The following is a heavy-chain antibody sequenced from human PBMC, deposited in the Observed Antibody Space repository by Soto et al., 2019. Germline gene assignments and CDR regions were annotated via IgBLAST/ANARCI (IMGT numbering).Heavy chain of an antibody. V-gene: IGHV1-2*04. CDR2: INPNSGGT. J-gene: IGHJ6*02. D-gene: IGHD3-16*01. Sequence: ASVKVSCKASGYTFTGYYMHCVRQAPGQGLEWMGWINPNSGGTNYAQKFKGWVTMTRDTSISTAYMELSRLRSDDTAVYYCARVGSNYNYGMDVWGQGTTVTVSS. CDR1: GYTFTGYY. CDR3: ARVGSNYNYGMDV.